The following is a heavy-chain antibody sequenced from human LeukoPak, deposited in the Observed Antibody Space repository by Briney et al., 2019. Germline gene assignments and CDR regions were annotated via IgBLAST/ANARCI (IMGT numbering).Heavy chain of an antibody. CDR1: GGSMSSSNW. J-gene: IGHJ4*02. CDR3: ARVGSSYGYSGYFDY. D-gene: IGHD5-18*01. CDR2: IYHSGST. Sequence: SGTLSLTCDVSGGSMSSSNWWSWVRQPPGKGLEWIGEIYHSGSTNYNPSLKSRVTISVDKSKNQFSLKLSSVTAADTALYYCARVGSSYGYSGYFDYWGQRTLVTVSS. V-gene: IGHV4-4*02.